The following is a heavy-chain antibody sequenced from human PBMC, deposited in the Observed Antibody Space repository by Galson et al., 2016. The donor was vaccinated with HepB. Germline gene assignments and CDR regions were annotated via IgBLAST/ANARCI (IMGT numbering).Heavy chain of an antibody. J-gene: IGHJ6*02. CDR3: ARGLRNDFWKYYYYGMDV. CDR1: GGSLSGYC. D-gene: IGHD3-3*01. V-gene: IGHV4-34*01. CDR2: INHSGST. Sequence: ETLSLTCAVYGGSLSGYCWSWIRQPPGKGLEWIGEINHSGSTNYNSSLKSRVTISLETSKNQFSLKLSSVTAADTAVYYCARGLRNDFWKYYYYGMDVWGQGTTVAVSS.